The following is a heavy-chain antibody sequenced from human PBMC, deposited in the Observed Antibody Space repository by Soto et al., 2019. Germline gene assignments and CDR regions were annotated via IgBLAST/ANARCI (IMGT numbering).Heavy chain of an antibody. CDR1: GFTFSSYA. CDR3: ALGETRSPLDY. CDR2: ISGSSNIT. J-gene: IGHJ4*02. V-gene: IGHV3-23*01. D-gene: IGHD2-2*01. Sequence: PGGSLRLSCVASGFTFSSYAMSWVRQAPGKGLEWVSVISGSSNITYYADSVKGRFTISRDNAKNTLYLQMNSLRAEDTAVYYCALGETRSPLDYWGQGTLVTVSS.